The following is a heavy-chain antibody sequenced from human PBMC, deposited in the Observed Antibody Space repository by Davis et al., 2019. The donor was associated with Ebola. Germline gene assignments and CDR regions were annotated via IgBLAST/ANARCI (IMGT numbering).Heavy chain of an antibody. Sequence: PGGSLGLSCSASRLTLSSCWMSWVRQAPGKGLEWVANIKQDGSQKNYVDSVKGRFTISRDDAKNSLFLQMNSLRAEDTAMYYCAKDPFSKADIWGQGTMVTVSS. CDR2: IKQDGSQK. CDR1: RLTLSSCW. V-gene: IGHV3-7*01. J-gene: IGHJ3*02. CDR3: AKDPFSKADI.